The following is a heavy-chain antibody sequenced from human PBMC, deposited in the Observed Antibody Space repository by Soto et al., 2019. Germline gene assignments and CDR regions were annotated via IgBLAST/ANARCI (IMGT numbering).Heavy chain of an antibody. Sequence: ASVKVSCKASGYTFTNFGISWVRQAPGQRLEWMGWINAGNGNTKYSQKFQGRVTITRDTSASTAYMELSSLRSEDAAVYYCARERFGTNSHWGQGTLVTVSS. D-gene: IGHD3-16*01. J-gene: IGHJ4*02. V-gene: IGHV1-3*01. CDR3: ARERFGTNSH. CDR2: INAGNGNT. CDR1: GYTFTNFG.